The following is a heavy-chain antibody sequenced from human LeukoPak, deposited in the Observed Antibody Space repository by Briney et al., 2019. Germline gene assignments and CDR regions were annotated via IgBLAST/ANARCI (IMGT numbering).Heavy chain of an antibody. CDR1: GFTFDDYA. D-gene: IGHD3-16*01. V-gene: IGHV3-9*01. J-gene: IGHJ4*02. CDR2: ISWNSGSI. CDR3: AKDGGSTTPLYYLDY. Sequence: PGGSLRLSCAASGFTFDDYAMHWVRQAPGKGLEWVSGISWNSGSIGYADSVKGRFTISRDNAKNSLYLQMNSLRAEDTALYYCAKDGGSTTPLYYLDYWGQGTLVTVSS.